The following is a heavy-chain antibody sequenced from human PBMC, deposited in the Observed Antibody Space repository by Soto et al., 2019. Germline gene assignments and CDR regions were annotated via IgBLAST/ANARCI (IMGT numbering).Heavy chain of an antibody. V-gene: IGHV3-48*03. J-gene: IGHJ1*01. Sequence: RLSCAASGFTFSSYEMIWVRQAPGKGLEWVSYISGSGSTIHYADSVKGRFTTSRDNAKNSLYLQMNSLRADDTAVYYCARVSQSFIEYFQHWGQGTLVTVSS. D-gene: IGHD3-16*02. CDR1: GFTFSSYE. CDR2: ISGSGSTI. CDR3: ARVSQSFIEYFQH.